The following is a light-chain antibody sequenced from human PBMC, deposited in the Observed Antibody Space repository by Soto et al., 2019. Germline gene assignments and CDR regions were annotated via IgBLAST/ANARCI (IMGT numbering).Light chain of an antibody. J-gene: IGLJ2*01. Sequence: QSALTQPPSASGSPGQSVTISCTGTSSDVGGYNFVSWYQQHPGKAPKLMIYEVSERPSGVPDRFSGSKSGNTASLTVSGRQAEDEADYDCSAYAGSNIVVFGGGPKLTVL. CDR2: EVS. V-gene: IGLV2-8*01. CDR3: SAYAGSNIVV. CDR1: SSDVGGYNF.